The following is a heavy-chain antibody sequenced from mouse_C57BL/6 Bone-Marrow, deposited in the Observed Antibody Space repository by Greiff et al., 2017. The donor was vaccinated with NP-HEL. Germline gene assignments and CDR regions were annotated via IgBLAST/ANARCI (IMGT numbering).Heavy chain of an antibody. D-gene: IGHD2-4*01. CDR3: AREGGDYDYDDAMDY. J-gene: IGHJ4*01. Sequence: EVNVVESEGGLVQPGSSMKLSCTASGFTFSDYYMAWVRQVPEKGLEWVANINYDGSSTYYLDSLKSRFIISRDNAKNILYLQMSSLKSEDTATYYCAREGGDYDYDDAMDYWGQGTSVTVSS. CDR2: INYDGSST. CDR1: GFTFSDYY. V-gene: IGHV5-16*01.